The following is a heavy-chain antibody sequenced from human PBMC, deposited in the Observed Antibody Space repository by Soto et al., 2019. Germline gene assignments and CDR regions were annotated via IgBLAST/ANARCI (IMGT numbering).Heavy chain of an antibody. CDR3: ALLGHPFDY. Sequence: QVQLVQSGAEVKKPGASVKVSCKASGYTFTSYYMHWVRQAPGQGLEWMGIITPSGGTTSYAQKSXGRVTMTRDTSTSTVYMELSSLRSEDTAVYYCALLGHPFDYWGQGTLVTVSS. CDR1: GYTFTSYY. CDR2: ITPSGGTT. V-gene: IGHV1-46*03. J-gene: IGHJ4*02.